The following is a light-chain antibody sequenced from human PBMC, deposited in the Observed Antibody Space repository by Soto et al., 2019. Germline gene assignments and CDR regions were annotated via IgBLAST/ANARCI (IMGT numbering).Light chain of an antibody. V-gene: IGKV3-20*01. Sequence: IVLTQSPCTLSLSPGERATISCKASQSVSNKYLAWYQQKPGQAPRLLIYGASNRATGIPDRFSGSGSGTDFTLTISRLEPEDFEVYYCQQYGRSSWTFGQGTKVDI. J-gene: IGKJ1*01. CDR1: QSVSNKY. CDR3: QQYGRSSWT. CDR2: GAS.